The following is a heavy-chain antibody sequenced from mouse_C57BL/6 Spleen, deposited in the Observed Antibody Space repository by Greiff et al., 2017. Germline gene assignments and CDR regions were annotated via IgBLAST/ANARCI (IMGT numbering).Heavy chain of an antibody. J-gene: IGHJ2*01. CDR1: GYTFTSYW. CDR2: IDPSDSYT. Sequence: QVQLQQSGAELVKPGASVKLSCKASGYTFTSYWMQWVKQRPGQGLEWIGEIDPSDSYTNYNQKFKGKATLTVDTSSSTAYMQLSSLTSEDSAVYYCARSTAQATFDYWGQGTTLTVSS. V-gene: IGHV1-50*01. CDR3: ARSTAQATFDY. D-gene: IGHD3-2*02.